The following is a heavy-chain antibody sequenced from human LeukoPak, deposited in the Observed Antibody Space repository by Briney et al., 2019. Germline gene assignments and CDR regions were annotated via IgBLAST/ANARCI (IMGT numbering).Heavy chain of an antibody. Sequence: PSETLSLTCNVSGGSISNNSYYWGWIRQPPGKGLEWIGSMYYSGSTYYNPSLRSRVTTSVDTSKNQFSLNLSSVTAADTAVYYCARDYLSSGWYYMDVWGKGTTVTVSS. V-gene: IGHV4-39*07. CDR2: MYYSGST. J-gene: IGHJ6*03. CDR1: GGSISNNSYY. CDR3: ARDYLSSGWYYMDV. D-gene: IGHD6-19*01.